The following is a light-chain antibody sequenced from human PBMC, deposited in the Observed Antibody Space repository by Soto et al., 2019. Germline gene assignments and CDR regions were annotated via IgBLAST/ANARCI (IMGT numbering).Light chain of an antibody. V-gene: IGLV2-14*01. CDR2: EVS. Sequence: QSVLTQPASVSGSPGQSITISCSGTSSDVGSYDHVAWYQQFPGKTPKLMIYEVSNRPSGVSSRFSGSKSGNTASLTISGLQAADEADYYCISYTGSSTSHVLGSGTKV. J-gene: IGLJ1*01. CDR3: ISYTGSSTSHV. CDR1: SSDVGSYDH.